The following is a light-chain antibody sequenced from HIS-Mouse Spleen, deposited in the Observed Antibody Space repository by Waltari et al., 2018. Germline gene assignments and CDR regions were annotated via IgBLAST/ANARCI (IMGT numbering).Light chain of an antibody. CDR3: QQSYSTP. Sequence: DIQMTQSPSSLSASVGDRVTITCRASQSISSYLNWYQQKPGKAPKLLIYAASSLQRGVPARFSGSGSGTDFTLTISSLQPEDFATYYCQQSYSTPFGQGTKLEIK. J-gene: IGKJ2*01. V-gene: IGKV1-39*01. CDR2: AAS. CDR1: QSISSY.